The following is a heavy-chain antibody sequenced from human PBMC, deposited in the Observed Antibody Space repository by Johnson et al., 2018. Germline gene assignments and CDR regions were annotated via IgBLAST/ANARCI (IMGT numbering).Heavy chain of an antibody. V-gene: IGHV3-30*04. D-gene: IGHD2-2*01. J-gene: IGHJ6*03. CDR2: ISYDGRNK. CDR1: GFTFSHYA. Sequence: QVQLVESGGGVVQXGTSXRLXCAASGFTFSHYAMHWVRQAPGKGLAWVAVISYDGRNKYYADSVKGHFTISRDNSKKTLYLQMNSLSGDDTAIDYFASGQIDIVVVPAMGGNMDVWGKGTTVIVSS. CDR3: ASGQIDIVVVPAMGGNMDV.